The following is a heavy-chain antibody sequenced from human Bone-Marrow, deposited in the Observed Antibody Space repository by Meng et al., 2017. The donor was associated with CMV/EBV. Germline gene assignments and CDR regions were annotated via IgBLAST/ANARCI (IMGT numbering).Heavy chain of an antibody. CDR3: ARRNVGCSSTSCYRWAGLDD. Sequence: GESLKISCAASGFTFSSYAMHWVRQAPGKGLEWVAVISYDGSNKYYADSVKGRFTISRDNSKNTLYLQMNSLRTEDTAVYYCARRNVGCSSTSCYRWAGLDDWGQGTLVTGSS. V-gene: IGHV3-30*04. CDR1: GFTFSSYA. D-gene: IGHD2-2*01. CDR2: ISYDGSNK. J-gene: IGHJ4*02.